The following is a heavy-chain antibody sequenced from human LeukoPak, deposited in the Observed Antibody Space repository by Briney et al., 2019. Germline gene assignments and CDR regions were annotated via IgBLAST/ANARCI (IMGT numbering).Heavy chain of an antibody. J-gene: IGHJ5*02. V-gene: IGHV4-30-4*01. CDR2: IYYSGST. CDR1: GGSIRSGDYY. Sequence: SETLSLTCTVSGGSIRSGDYYWSWIRQPPGKGLEWIGYIYYSGSTYYNPSLKSRVTISVDTSKNQFSLKLSSVTAADTAVYYCARGFRDRQVFYSSGWSNWFDPWGQGTLVTVSS. CDR3: ARGFRDRQVFYSSGWSNWFDP. D-gene: IGHD6-19*01.